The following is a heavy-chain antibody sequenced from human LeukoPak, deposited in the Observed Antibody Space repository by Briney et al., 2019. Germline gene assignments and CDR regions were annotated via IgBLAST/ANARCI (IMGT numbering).Heavy chain of an antibody. J-gene: IGHJ4*02. CDR2: INPNSGGT. CDR1: GYTFTGYY. CDR3: ARGRFGELSNYFDY. Sequence: ASVKVSCKASGYTFTGYYMHWVRQAPGQGLEWMGRINPNSGGTNYAQKFQGRVTMTRDTSISTAYMELSRLRSDDTAVYYCARGRFGELSNYFDYWGQGTLVTVSS. V-gene: IGHV1-2*06. D-gene: IGHD3-10*01.